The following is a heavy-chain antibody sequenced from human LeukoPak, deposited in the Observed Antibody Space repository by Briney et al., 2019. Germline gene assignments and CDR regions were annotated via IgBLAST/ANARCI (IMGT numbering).Heavy chain of an antibody. V-gene: IGHV3-7*01. D-gene: IGHD6-6*01. J-gene: IGHJ4*02. CDR3: AAESSSSWEGH. Sequence: GGSLRLSCAVSGFPFSRHWMSWVRQAPGEGLQWVANIKEDGSENYYVDSVKGRFTISRDNAKNSLYLQMNSLRAEDTAVYYCAAESSSSWEGHWGQGTLVTVSS. CDR1: GFPFSRHW. CDR2: IKEDGSEN.